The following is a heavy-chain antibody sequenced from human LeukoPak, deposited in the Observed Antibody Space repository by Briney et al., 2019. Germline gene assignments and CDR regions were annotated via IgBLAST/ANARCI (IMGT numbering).Heavy chain of an antibody. CDR2: IYSGGST. D-gene: IGHD2-15*01. V-gene: IGHV3-66*01. J-gene: IGHJ2*01. CDR1: GFTVTSNY. Sequence: GRSLSLSCAASGFTVTSNYMSSVRQAPGRGLEWVLVIYSGGSTYYADSVKGRFTISRDNSKTTLYLQMNSLRAEDTAVYYCARDVEAFDLWGRGTPVTVSS. CDR3: ARDVEAFDL.